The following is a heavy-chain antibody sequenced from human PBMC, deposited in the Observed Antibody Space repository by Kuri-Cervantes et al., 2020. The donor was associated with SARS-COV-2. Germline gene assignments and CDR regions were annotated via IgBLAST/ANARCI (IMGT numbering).Heavy chain of an antibody. Sequence: SQTLSLPCAVYGGSFSGYYWSWIRQPPGKGLEWIGYIYYSGSTNYNPSLKSRVTISVDTSKNQFSLKLSSVTAADTAVYYCAREGIAARPSHFDYWGQGTLVTVSS. CDR2: IYYSGST. CDR3: AREGIAARPSHFDY. J-gene: IGHJ4*02. CDR1: GGSFSGYY. V-gene: IGHV4-59*01. D-gene: IGHD6-6*01.